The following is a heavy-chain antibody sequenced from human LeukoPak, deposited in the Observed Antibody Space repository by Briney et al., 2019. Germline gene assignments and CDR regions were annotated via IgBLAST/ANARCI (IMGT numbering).Heavy chain of an antibody. CDR2: ITESGDST. CDR3: AKASGSGSGSDYFGY. J-gene: IGHJ4*02. V-gene: IGHV3-23*01. D-gene: IGHD3-10*01. CDR1: GFTFSRDA. Sequence: PGGSLRLSCVTSGFTFSRDAMTWVHQAPGKGLEWVSIITESGDSTYYADSVKGRFTISRDNSKSTLYLQMNSLRVEDTAVYYCAKASGSGSGSDYFGYWGQGTLVTVSS.